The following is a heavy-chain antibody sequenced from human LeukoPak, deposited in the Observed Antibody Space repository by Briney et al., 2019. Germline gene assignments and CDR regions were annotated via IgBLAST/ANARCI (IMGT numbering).Heavy chain of an antibody. V-gene: IGHV3-23*01. J-gene: IGHJ3*02. Sequence: PGGSLRLSCAASGFTFSSYAMSWVRQAPGKGLEWVSAISGSGGSTYYADSVKGRFTISRDNSKNTLYLQMNSLRAEDTAVYYCAKVPRRTFTVVTTIRGAFDIWGQGTMVTVSS. CDR3: AKVPRRTFTVVTTIRGAFDI. CDR1: GFTFSSYA. CDR2: ISGSGGST. D-gene: IGHD4-23*01.